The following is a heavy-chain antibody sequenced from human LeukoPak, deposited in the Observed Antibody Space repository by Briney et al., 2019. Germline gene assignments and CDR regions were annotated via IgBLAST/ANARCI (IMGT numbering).Heavy chain of an antibody. CDR3: ARGGRSSGYYWRFDY. V-gene: IGHV1-46*01. J-gene: IGHJ4*02. CDR1: GYTFTSYY. CDR2: INPSGGST. Sequence: GASVNVSCKASGYTFTSYYMHWVRQAPGQGLEWMGIINPSGGSTSYAQKFQGRVTMTRDTSTSTVYMELSSLRSEDTAVYYCARGGRSSGYYWRFDYWGQGTPVTVSS. D-gene: IGHD3-22*01.